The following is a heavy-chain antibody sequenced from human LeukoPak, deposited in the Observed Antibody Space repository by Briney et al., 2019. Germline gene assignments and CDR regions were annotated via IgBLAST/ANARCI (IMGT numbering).Heavy chain of an antibody. CDR1: GYTFTDHF. CDR3: ARPLTAGWYGAY. J-gene: IGHJ4*02. Sequence: GASVKVSCKASGYTFTDHFIHWVRQAPGQGLEWMGWINPNTGGTNYVQNFQGRVSMARDTSISTVYMELSSLRSDDTAVYYCARPLTAGWYGAYRGQGSLVTVSS. CDR2: INPNTGGT. V-gene: IGHV1-2*02. D-gene: IGHD6-19*01.